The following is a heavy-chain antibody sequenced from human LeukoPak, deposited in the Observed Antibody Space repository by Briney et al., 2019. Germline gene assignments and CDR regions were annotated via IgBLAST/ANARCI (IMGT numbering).Heavy chain of an antibody. J-gene: IGHJ4*02. CDR3: ARQWSVVPAAMHPFDY. CDR1: GGSISSDGYY. CDR2: IYYSGST. D-gene: IGHD2-2*01. V-gene: IGHV4-31*03. Sequence: PSQTLSLTCTVSGGSISSDGYYWSWVRQHPGEGLEWIGYIYYSGSTNYNPSLKSRVTISVDTSKNQFSLKLSSVTAADTAVYYCARQWSVVPAAMHPFDYWGQGTLVTVSS.